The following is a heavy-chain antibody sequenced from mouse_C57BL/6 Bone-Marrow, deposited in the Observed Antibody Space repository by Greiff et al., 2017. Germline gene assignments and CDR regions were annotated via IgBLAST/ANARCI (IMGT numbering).Heavy chain of an antibody. CDR3: ARETAQARAWFAY. V-gene: IGHV1-81*01. Sequence: QVQLQQSGAELARPGASVKLSCKASGYTFTSYGLSWVKQRTGQGLEWIGEIYPRSGNTYYNEKFKGTATLTADKSSSKAYMGLRSLTSEDSAVYFCARETAQARAWFAYWGQGTLVTVSA. CDR1: GYTFTSYG. D-gene: IGHD3-2*02. CDR2: IYPRSGNT. J-gene: IGHJ3*01.